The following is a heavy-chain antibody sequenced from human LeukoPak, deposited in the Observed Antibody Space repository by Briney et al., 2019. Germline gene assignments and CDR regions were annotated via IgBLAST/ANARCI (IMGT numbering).Heavy chain of an antibody. CDR3: ARVSAGGYYYHGMDV. Sequence: PSETLSLTCAVYGGSFSGYYWSWIRQPPGKGLEWMGFIYPSGPTNYTPSLKSRVTMSVDTSKNQISLKLSSVTAADTAIYYCARVSAGGYYYHGMDVWGQGTPVTVSS. CDR1: GGSFSGYY. D-gene: IGHD3-16*01. CDR2: IYPSGPT. V-gene: IGHV4-59*01. J-gene: IGHJ6*02.